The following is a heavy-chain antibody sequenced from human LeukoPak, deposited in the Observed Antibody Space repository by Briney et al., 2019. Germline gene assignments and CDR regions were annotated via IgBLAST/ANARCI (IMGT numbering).Heavy chain of an antibody. J-gene: IGHJ4*02. CDR2: ISWNSGSI. V-gene: IGHV3-9*01. Sequence: SLRLSCAASGFTFDDYAMHWVRQAPGKGLEWVSGISWNSGSIGYADSVKGRFTISRDNAKNSLYLQMNSLRAEDTALYYCAKDIGGDYGYYFDYWGQGTLVTVSS. CDR3: AKDIGGDYGYYFDY. D-gene: IGHD4-17*01. CDR1: GFTFDDYA.